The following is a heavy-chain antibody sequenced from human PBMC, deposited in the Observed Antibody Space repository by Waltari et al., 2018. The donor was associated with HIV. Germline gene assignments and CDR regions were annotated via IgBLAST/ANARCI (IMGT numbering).Heavy chain of an antibody. Sequence: EVQLVESGGGLVQPGGSLKVSCAASGFPFSDPHIPWGRQASGRGLEWVGRITSKGDNYATAYAASVKGRFTISRDDSKNTADLQMNSLKTEDTAIYYCALYGFGPRYYGMDVWGQGTTVTVSS. CDR1: GFPFSDPH. V-gene: IGHV3-73*01. CDR2: ITSKGDNYAT. CDR3: ALYGFGPRYYGMDV. D-gene: IGHD2-8*01. J-gene: IGHJ6*02.